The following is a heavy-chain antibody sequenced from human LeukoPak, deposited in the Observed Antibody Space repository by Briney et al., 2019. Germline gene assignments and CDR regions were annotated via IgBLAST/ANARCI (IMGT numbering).Heavy chain of an antibody. CDR1: GFSFSSHG. V-gene: IGHV3-33*01. CDR2: IWYDGSNK. CDR3: ARAYTMVRGVIIRLADY. D-gene: IGHD3-10*01. Sequence: GGSLRLSCAASGFSFSSHGIHWVRQAPGKGLEWVALIWYDGSNKYYADPVKGRFTISRDNSKNTLYLQMNSLRGEDTAVYYCARAYTMVRGVIIRLADYWGQGTLVTVSS. J-gene: IGHJ4*02.